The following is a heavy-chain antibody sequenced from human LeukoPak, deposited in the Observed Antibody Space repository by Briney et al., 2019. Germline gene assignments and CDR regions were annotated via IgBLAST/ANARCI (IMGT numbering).Heavy chain of an antibody. J-gene: IGHJ4*02. V-gene: IGHV1-2*02. CDR1: GYTFTGYY. CDR3: ARAHSSSWTFEY. Sequence: ASVNVSCKASGYTFTGYYMHWVRQAPGQGLEWMGWINPNSGGTNYAQKFQGRVTMTRDTSISTAYMELSRLRSDDTAVYYCARAHSSSWTFEYWGQGTLVTVSP. D-gene: IGHD6-13*01. CDR2: INPNSGGT.